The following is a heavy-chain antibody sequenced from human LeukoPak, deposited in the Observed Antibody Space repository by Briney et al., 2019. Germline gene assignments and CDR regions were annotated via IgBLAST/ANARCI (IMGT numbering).Heavy chain of an antibody. CDR3: AGVFGVVIDNWFDP. CDR1: GGSISSYY. D-gene: IGHD3-3*01. V-gene: IGHV4-59*01. CDR2: IYYSGST. J-gene: IGHJ5*02. Sequence: SETLSLTCTVSGGSISSYYWSWIRQPPGKGLEWIGYIYYSGSTNYNPSLKRRVTISVDTSKNQFSLKLSSVTAADTAVYYCAGVFGVVIDNWFDPWGQGTLVTVSS.